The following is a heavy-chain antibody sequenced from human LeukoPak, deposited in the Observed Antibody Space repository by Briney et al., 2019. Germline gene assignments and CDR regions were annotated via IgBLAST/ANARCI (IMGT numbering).Heavy chain of an antibody. V-gene: IGHV3-23*01. J-gene: IGHJ4*02. CDR3: AKDLSGPTKGAHLTGYYKARYYFDY. D-gene: IGHD3-9*01. CDR1: GFTFSSYA. Sequence: SGGSLRLSCAASGFTFSSYAMSWVRQAPGKGLEWVSAISGSGGSTYYADSVKGRFTISRDNSKNTLYLQMNRLRAEDTAVYYCAKDLSGPTKGAHLTGYYKARYYFDYWGQGTLVTVSS. CDR2: ISGSGGST.